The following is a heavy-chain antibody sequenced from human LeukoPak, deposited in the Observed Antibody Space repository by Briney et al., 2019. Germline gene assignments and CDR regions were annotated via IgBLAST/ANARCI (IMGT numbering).Heavy chain of an antibody. J-gene: IGHJ5*02. CDR3: ARGIRLDYDFWSGTWGWFDP. V-gene: IGHV1-8*01. CDR2: TNPNSGNT. D-gene: IGHD3-3*01. Sequence: ASVKVSCKASGYTFTSYDINWVRQATGQGLEWMGWTNPNSGNTGYAQKFQGRVTMTRNTSISTAYMELSSLRSEDTAVYYCARGIRLDYDFWSGTWGWFDPWGQGTLVTVSS. CDR1: GYTFTSYD.